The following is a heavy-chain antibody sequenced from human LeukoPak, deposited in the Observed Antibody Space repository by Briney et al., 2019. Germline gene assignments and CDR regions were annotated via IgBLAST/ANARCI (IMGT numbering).Heavy chain of an antibody. CDR3: ARASTSDAFDI. J-gene: IGHJ3*02. Sequence: GGSLRLSCAASGFTFSSYAMHWVRQALGKGLEWVAVISYDGSNKYYADSVKGRFTISRDNSKNTLYLQMNSLRAEDTAVYYCARASTSDAFDIWGQGTMVTVSS. V-gene: IGHV3-30-3*01. CDR2: ISYDGSNK. D-gene: IGHD6-6*01. CDR1: GFTFSSYA.